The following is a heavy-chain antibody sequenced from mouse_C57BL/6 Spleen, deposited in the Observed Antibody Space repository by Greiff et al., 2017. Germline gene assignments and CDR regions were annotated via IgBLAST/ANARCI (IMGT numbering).Heavy chain of an antibody. D-gene: IGHD2-1*01. J-gene: IGHJ3*01. Sequence: EVKLVESGPGLAKPSQTLSLTCSVTGYSITSDYWNWIRKFPGNKLEYMGYISYSGSTYYNPSLKSRISITRDTSKNQYYLQLNSVTTEDTATYYCARGVTTFPAWFAYWGQGTLVTVSA. V-gene: IGHV3-8*01. CDR1: GYSITSDY. CDR3: ARGVTTFPAWFAY. CDR2: ISYSGST.